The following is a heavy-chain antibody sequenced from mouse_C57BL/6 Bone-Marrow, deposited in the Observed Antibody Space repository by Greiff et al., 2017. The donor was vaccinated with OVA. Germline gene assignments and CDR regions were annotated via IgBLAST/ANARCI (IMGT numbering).Heavy chain of an antibody. D-gene: IGHD2-3*01. V-gene: IGHV5-4*01. Sequence: EVQLVESGGGLVKPGGSLKLSCAASGFTFSSYAMSWVRQTPEKRLEWVATISDGGSYTYYPDNVKGRFTISRDNAKNNLYLQMSHLKSEDTAMYYCARDYDGYYEDWGQGTTLTVSS. CDR3: ARDYDGYYED. CDR1: GFTFSSYA. CDR2: ISDGGSYT. J-gene: IGHJ2*01.